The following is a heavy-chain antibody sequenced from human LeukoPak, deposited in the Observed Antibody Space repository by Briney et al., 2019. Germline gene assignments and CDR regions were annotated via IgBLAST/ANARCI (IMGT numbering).Heavy chain of an antibody. CDR1: GFQFGSFW. Sequence: GGSLRLSCSPSGFQFGSFWMHWVRQAPGKGLVWVSRINLDGRSTTYADSVKGRFTISRDNAKNTLYLQMNSLRDEDTGIYYCARDERGDWNDTPRYWGQGTLVTVSS. CDR2: INLDGRST. D-gene: IGHD1-1*01. CDR3: ARDERGDWNDTPRY. J-gene: IGHJ4*02. V-gene: IGHV3-74*01.